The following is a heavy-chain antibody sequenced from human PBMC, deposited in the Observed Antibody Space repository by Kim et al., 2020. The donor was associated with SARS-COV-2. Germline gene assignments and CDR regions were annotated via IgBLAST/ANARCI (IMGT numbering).Heavy chain of an antibody. Sequence: SETLSLTCAVSGGSISSSNWWSWVRQPPGKGLEWIGEIYHSGSTNYNPSLKSRVTISVDKSKNQFSLKLSSVTAADTAVYYCARLGEVVPAATNWFDPWGQGTLVTVSS. J-gene: IGHJ5*02. D-gene: IGHD2-2*01. CDR1: GGSISSSNW. V-gene: IGHV4-4*02. CDR2: IYHSGST. CDR3: ARLGEVVPAATNWFDP.